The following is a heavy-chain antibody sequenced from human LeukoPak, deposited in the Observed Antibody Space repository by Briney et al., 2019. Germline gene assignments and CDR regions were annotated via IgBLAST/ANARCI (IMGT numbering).Heavy chain of an antibody. Sequence: SETLSLTCAVYGGSFSGYYWSWIRQPPGKGLEWIGEINHSGSTNYNPSLKSRVTISVDTSKNQFSLKLSSVTAADTAVYYCARGPSRYDYVWGSYRYTGNWFDPWGQGTLVTVSS. D-gene: IGHD3-16*02. CDR3: ARGPSRYDYVWGSYRYTGNWFDP. V-gene: IGHV4-34*01. CDR1: GGSFSGYY. CDR2: INHSGST. J-gene: IGHJ5*02.